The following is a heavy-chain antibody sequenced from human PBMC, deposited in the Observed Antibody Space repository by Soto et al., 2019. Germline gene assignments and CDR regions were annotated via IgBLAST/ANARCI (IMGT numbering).Heavy chain of an antibody. D-gene: IGHD3-22*01. V-gene: IGHV4-61*01. CDR3: ARMSVTMRNWFDP. CDR1: GGSGSSGNYY. Sequence: PSETRSVTCTVSGGSGSSGNYYWSWIRQPPGKGLDWIGDIYYTGSTSYNPSLKSRVTMSVDTSKNQFSLKLNSVTAAYTAVYYCARMSVTMRNWFDPWGQGTLVTASS. CDR2: IYYTGST. J-gene: IGHJ5*02.